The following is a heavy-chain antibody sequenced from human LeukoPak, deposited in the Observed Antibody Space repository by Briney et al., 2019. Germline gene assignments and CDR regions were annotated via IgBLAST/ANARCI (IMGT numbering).Heavy chain of an antibody. V-gene: IGHV1-2*02. CDR3: ASDLSSGWRPNYYGMDV. CDR2: INPNSGGT. Sequence: ASVKVSCKASGYTFTSYYMHWVRQAPGQGLEWMGWINPNSGGTNYAQKFQGRVTMTRDTSISTAYMELSRLRSDDTAVYYCASDLSSGWRPNYYGMDVWGQGTTVTVSS. J-gene: IGHJ6*02. D-gene: IGHD6-19*01. CDR1: GYTFTSYY.